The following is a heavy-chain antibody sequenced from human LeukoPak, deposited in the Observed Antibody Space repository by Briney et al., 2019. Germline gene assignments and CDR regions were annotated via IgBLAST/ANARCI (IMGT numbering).Heavy chain of an antibody. CDR3: ARSAYCGGDCPSDY. CDR2: ISSSSSYI. D-gene: IGHD2-21*02. CDR1: GFTFTTYW. V-gene: IGHV3-21*01. Sequence: GGSLRLSCEASGFTFTTYWMTWVRQAPGKGLEWVSSISSSSSYIYYADSVKGRFTISRDNAKTSLYLQMNSLRAEDTAVYYCARSAYCGGDCPSDYWGQGTLVTVSS. J-gene: IGHJ4*02.